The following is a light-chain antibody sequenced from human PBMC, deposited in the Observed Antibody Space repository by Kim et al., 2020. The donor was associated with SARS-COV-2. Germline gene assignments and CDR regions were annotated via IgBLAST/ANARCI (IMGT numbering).Light chain of an antibody. CDR1: QSVGKH. CDR3: QQYSNWSQT. Sequence: EIVMTQSPATLSVSPGGRATLSCRASQSVGKHLAWYQQKPGQAPRLVIYGASTRDTGVPARVSGSGSGTDFTLTISSLQSDDFGIYYCQQYSNWSQTFGQGTKLEI. J-gene: IGKJ2*01. V-gene: IGKV3-15*01. CDR2: GAS.